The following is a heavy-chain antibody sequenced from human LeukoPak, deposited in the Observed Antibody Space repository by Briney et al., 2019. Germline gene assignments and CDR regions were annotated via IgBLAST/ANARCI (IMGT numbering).Heavy chain of an antibody. D-gene: IGHD6-6*01. Sequence: SETLSFTCTVSGGSISSGGYYWSWIRQHPGKGLEWIGYIYYSGSTYYNPSLKSRVTISVDTSKNQFSLKLSSVTAADTAVYYCARAPRPYSSSSVFFDYWGQGTLVTVSS. CDR1: GGSISSGGYY. CDR3: ARAPRPYSSSSVFFDY. CDR2: IYYSGST. V-gene: IGHV4-31*03. J-gene: IGHJ4*02.